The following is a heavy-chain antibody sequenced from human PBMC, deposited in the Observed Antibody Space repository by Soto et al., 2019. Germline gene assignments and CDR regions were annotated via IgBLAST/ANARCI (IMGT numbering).Heavy chain of an antibody. CDR1: GYSLTSYW. Sequence: VESLKISCKGSGYSLTSYWISWVRQMPGKGLEWIGRIDPSDSYTNYSPSFQGHVTISADKSISTAYLQWSSLKASDTAMYYCARYGSSTSGAFDIWGQGTMVTVSS. V-gene: IGHV5-10-1*01. D-gene: IGHD2-2*01. CDR3: ARYGSSTSGAFDI. CDR2: IDPSDSYT. J-gene: IGHJ3*02.